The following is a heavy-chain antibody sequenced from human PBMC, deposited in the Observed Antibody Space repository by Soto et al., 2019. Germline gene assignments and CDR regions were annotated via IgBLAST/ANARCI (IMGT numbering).Heavy chain of an antibody. V-gene: IGHV1-69*01. D-gene: IGHD1-26*01. CDR1: GGSFNTYT. J-gene: IGHJ6*02. CDR3: ASLNNWSSGDGRIDV. Sequence: QVQLVQSGAEVKKPGSSVKVSCKASGGSFNTYTISWVRQAPGQGLEWMGGIIPMFGKPTYAQTFQGRVTIAEDEHTSTVYMELSSLRSEDTALYYCASLNNWSSGDGRIDVWGRGTAVTVSS. CDR2: IIPMFGKP.